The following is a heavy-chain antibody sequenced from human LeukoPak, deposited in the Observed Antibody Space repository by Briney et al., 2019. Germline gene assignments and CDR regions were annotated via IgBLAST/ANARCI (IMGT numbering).Heavy chain of an antibody. D-gene: IGHD1/OR15-1a*01. CDR2: ISSSSSYI. V-gene: IGHV3-21*01. J-gene: IGHJ3*01. CDR1: GFPFSSYS. Sequence: GGSLRLSCAASGFPFSSYSMNWVRHLPGKGLEWVSSISSSSSYIYYADSVKGRSTISRDNAKNSLHLQMKSLRAEDTAVYFCARGTGKTNAFDVWGQGTMVTVSS. CDR3: ARGTGKTNAFDV.